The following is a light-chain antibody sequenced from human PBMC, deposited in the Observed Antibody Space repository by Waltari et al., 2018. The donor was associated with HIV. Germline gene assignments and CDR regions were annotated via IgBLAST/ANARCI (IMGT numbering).Light chain of an antibody. CDR3: QSADSSGTYPYV. CDR2: KDS. V-gene: IGLV3-25*03. CDR1: ALLKQS. Sequence: SYELTQPPSVSVSHGQTARSTYFGDALLKQSAYWYQQKPGQAPVLVIYKDSERPSGIPERFSGSSSGTTVTLTISGVQAEDEADYYCQSADSSGTYPYVFGTGTKVTVL. J-gene: IGLJ1*01.